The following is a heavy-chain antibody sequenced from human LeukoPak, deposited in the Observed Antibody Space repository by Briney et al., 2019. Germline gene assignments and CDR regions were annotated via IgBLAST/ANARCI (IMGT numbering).Heavy chain of an antibody. V-gene: IGHV4-39*01. J-gene: IGHJ5*02. D-gene: IGHD5/OR15-5a*01. CDR1: GGSISSNTYY. Sequence: PSETLSLTCTVSGGSISSNTYYWGWIRRPPEKGLEWIGNIHYSGSTYYNPSLKSRVTISVDTSKNQFSLNLSSLTAADTAVYYCATSDTVSTYNWFDPWGQGTLVTVSS. CDR3: ATSDTVSTYNWFDP. CDR2: IHYSGST.